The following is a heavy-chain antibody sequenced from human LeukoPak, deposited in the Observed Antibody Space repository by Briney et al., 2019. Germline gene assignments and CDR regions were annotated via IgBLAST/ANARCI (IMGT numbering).Heavy chain of an antibody. D-gene: IGHD3-16*01. V-gene: IGHV3-21*01. CDR1: VFVFSSYS. Sequence: GGSLRLSCAASVFVFSSYSMNWVRQAPGKGLEWVSSISGDRSYISYADSVKGRFTISRDNAKNSLYLQMNSLRAEDTAVYYCARDYGYWGQGTLVTVSS. CDR2: ISGDRSYI. CDR3: ARDYGY. J-gene: IGHJ4*02.